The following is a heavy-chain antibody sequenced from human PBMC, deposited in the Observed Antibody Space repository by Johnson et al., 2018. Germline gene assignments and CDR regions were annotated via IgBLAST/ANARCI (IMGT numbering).Heavy chain of an antibody. CDR3: ARAPPGSSVFSYHYDMDV. CDR2: IYGGGST. J-gene: IGHJ6*03. V-gene: IGHV3-66*01. Sequence: VQLVESGGGLVQPGGSLRLSCAASGFTVSSNYMSWVRQAPGKGLEWVSIIYGGGSTYYADSVTGRFTISRDKSKNTLYLKMNSLRADDTAVYYCARAPPGSSVFSYHYDMDVWGKGTTVTVSS. D-gene: IGHD5/OR15-5a*01. CDR1: GFTVSSNY.